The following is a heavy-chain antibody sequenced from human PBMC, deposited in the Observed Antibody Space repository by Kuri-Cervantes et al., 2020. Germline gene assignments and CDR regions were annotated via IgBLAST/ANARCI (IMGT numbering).Heavy chain of an antibody. CDR2: ISSSSSYI. CDR1: GFTFSSYS. J-gene: IGHJ4*02. CDR3: VRDLAVAGLFDY. V-gene: IGHV3-21*01. D-gene: IGHD6-19*01. Sequence: GESLKISCAASGFTFSSYSMNWVRQAPGKGLEWVSSISSSSSYIYYADSVKGRFTISRDNAKNSLYLQMKSLRDEDTAVYYCVRDLAVAGLFDYWGQGTLVTVSS.